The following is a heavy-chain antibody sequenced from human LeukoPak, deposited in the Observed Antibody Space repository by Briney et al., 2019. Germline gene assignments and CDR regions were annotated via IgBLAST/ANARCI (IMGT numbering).Heavy chain of an antibody. Sequence: SETLSLTCTVSGGSISSYYWSWIRQPPGKGLEWIGYIYYSGSTNYNPSLKSRVTISVDTSKNQFSLKLSSVTAADTAVYYCARPRGPSSGSYYEVDYWGQGTLVTVSS. V-gene: IGHV4-59*01. D-gene: IGHD3-10*01. CDR2: IYYSGST. CDR1: GGSISSYY. J-gene: IGHJ4*02. CDR3: ARPRGPSSGSYYEVDY.